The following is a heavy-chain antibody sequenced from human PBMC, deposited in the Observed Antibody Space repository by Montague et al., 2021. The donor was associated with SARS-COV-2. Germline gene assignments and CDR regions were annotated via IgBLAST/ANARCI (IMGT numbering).Heavy chain of an antibody. D-gene: IGHD2-15*01. J-gene: IGHJ5*02. CDR3: ARVGDCSGDDCDA. CDR1: GGSFSGFY. CDR2: INHSGST. V-gene: IGHV4-34*01. Sequence: SETLSLTCAVYGGSFSGFYWSWIRQSPGKGLEWIGEINHSGSTNYNPSLKNRVTMSVDTSKKEFSLHLRSVTAAETGVYYCARVGDCSGDDCDAWGQGTLVTVSS.